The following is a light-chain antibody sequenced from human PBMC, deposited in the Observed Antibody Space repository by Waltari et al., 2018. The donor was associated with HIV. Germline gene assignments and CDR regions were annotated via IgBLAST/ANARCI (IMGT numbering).Light chain of an antibody. CDR2: GAS. CDR1: QSVTSN. J-gene: IGKJ4*01. CDR3: QQYDNWLS. Sequence: VMTQSPATLSVSPGERATLSCRASQSVTSNLAWYQLKPGQAPRRLMYGASTRATGIPARFSGSGSGTEFTLTISSLQSEDFAVYVCQQYDNWLSFGGGTKVEIK. V-gene: IGKV3-15*01.